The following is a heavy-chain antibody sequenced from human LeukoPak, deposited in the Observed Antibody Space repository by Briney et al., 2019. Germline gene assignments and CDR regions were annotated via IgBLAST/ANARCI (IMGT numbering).Heavy chain of an antibody. J-gene: IGHJ4*02. V-gene: IGHV4-39*01. CDR1: GGSISSSSYY. CDR3: ARYSSSGWFDFDY. Sequence: PSETLSLTCTVSGGSISSSSYYWGWIRQPPGKGLEWIGSIYYSGSTYYNPSLKSRVTISVDTSKNQFSLKLSSVTAADTAVYYCARYSSSGWFDFDYWGQGTLVTVSS. D-gene: IGHD6-19*01. CDR2: IYYSGST.